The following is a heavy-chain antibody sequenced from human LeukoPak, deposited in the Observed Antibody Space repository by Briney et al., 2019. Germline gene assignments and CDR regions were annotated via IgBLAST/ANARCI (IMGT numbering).Heavy chain of an antibody. V-gene: IGHV3-23*01. CDR2: ISNDGGGT. D-gene: IGHD3-22*01. CDR3: AKGSSGYFADL. Sequence: GGSLRLSCTASGFIFNNFGLMWVRQAPGKGLEWVSAISNDGGGTTYADFVKGRFTISRDNSKNTLFLQMNSLKAEDTALYYCAKGSSGYFADLWGQGTLVTVSS. J-gene: IGHJ5*02. CDR1: GFIFNNFG.